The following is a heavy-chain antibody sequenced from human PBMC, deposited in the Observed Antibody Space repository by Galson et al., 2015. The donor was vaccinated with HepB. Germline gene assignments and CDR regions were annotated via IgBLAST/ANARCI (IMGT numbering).Heavy chain of an antibody. CDR1: GFTFSNAW. V-gene: IGHV3-15*01. Sequence: SLRLSCAASGFTFSNAWMSWVRQAPGKGLEWVGRIKSKTDGGTTDYAAPVKGRFTISRDDSKNTLYLQMNSLKTEDTAVYYCTTDPLEVGATDGVDYWGQGTLVTVSS. CDR3: TTDPLEVGATDGVDY. J-gene: IGHJ4*02. CDR2: IKSKTDGGTT. D-gene: IGHD1-26*01.